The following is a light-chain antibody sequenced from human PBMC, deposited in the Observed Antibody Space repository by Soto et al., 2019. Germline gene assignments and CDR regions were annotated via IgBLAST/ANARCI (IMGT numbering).Light chain of an antibody. V-gene: IGKV4-1*01. CDR1: QSVLYSSNTKHY. Sequence: DIVMTQSPDSLAVSLGERATINCKSSQSVLYSSNTKHYLAWYQQKPGQPPKLLIYWASTRESGVPDRFSGSGSGTNFTLTISSLQAVAGAVYDCQPYYNSWTFGQGTKVDSK. CDR2: WAS. CDR3: QPYYNSWT. J-gene: IGKJ1*01.